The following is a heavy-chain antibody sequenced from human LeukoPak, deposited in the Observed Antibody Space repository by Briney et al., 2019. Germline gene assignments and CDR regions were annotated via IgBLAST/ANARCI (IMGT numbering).Heavy chain of an antibody. D-gene: IGHD6-19*01. J-gene: IGHJ4*02. CDR1: GGSISNTNW. CDR2: FSLSGIT. Sequence: SETLSLTCGVSGGSISNTNWWSWVRQPPGQGLEWIGEFSLSGITNYNPSLKSRVTMSVDTSKNQFSLKLSSVTAADTAVYYCARRSGTVAGNYFDYWGQGTLVTVSS. CDR3: ARRSGTVAGNYFDY. V-gene: IGHV4-4*02.